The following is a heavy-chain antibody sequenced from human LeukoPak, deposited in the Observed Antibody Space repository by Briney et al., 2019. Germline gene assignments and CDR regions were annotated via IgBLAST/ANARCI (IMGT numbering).Heavy chain of an antibody. CDR3: ARDNWNDAPGGFDP. CDR2: VTRSSTST. J-gene: IGHJ5*02. V-gene: IGHV3-21*01. CDR1: GFTFSSYS. D-gene: IGHD1-20*01. Sequence: GGSLRLSCAASGFTFSSYSMNWVRQAPGKGLEWVSSVTRSSTSTYYTDSVRGRFTISRDNAKNSLYLQMNSLRAEDTAVYYCARDNWNDAPGGFDPWGQGTLVTVSS.